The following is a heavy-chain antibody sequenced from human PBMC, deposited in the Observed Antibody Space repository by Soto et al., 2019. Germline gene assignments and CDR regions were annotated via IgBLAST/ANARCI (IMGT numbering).Heavy chain of an antibody. V-gene: IGHV4-30-4*01. D-gene: IGHD2-2*01. Sequence: QVQLQESGPGLVKPSQTLSLTCTVSGGSISSGDYYWSWIRQPPGKGLEWIGYIYYSGSTYYNPSLKSRVTISVDTSKTQFSLKLSSVTAADTAVYYCARDKVVVPAANYYYYGMDVWGQGTTVTVSS. CDR3: ARDKVVVPAANYYYYGMDV. CDR2: IYYSGST. J-gene: IGHJ6*02. CDR1: GGSISSGDYY.